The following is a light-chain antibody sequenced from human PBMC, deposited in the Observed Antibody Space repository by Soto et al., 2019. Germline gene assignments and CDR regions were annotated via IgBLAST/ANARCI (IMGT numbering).Light chain of an antibody. V-gene: IGKV1-33*01. CDR1: QNISKY. Sequence: DIQMTQSPSSLSASVGDRVTITCQASQNISKYLNWYQQKPGQAPKVLIYDASNLETGDPSRFSGSGSSSDFTFTITSLQAEDVATYYCQEYKHLITFGQGTRLEIK. J-gene: IGKJ5*01. CDR2: DAS. CDR3: QEYKHLIT.